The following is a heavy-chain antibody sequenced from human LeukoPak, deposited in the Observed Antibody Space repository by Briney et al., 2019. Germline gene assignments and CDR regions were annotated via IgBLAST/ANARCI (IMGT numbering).Heavy chain of an antibody. CDR2: ISSSGSTI. J-gene: IGHJ4*02. D-gene: IGHD6-13*01. V-gene: IGHV3-11*04. CDR1: GFTFSDYY. CDR3: HSSPEPRIAAPSQIPDY. Sequence: SGGSLRLSCAASGFTFSDYYMSWIRQAPGKGLEWVSYISSSGSTIYYADSVKGRFTISRDNSKNTLYLQMNSLRAEDTAVYYCHSSPEPRIAAPSQIPDYWGQGTLVTVSS.